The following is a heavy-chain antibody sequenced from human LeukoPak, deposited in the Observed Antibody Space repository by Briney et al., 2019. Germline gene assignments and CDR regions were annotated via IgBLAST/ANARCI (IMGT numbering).Heavy chain of an antibody. V-gene: IGHV3-33*01. Sequence: QSGRSLRLSCAGSRFTFSDFGMHWVRQAPGKGLEWVAVIWHDGTKRHYAESVKGRFAISRDNAKNSLYLQMNSLRAEDTAVYFCARGGGAFDIWGQGTMVTVSS. D-gene: IGHD5-12*01. CDR1: RFTFSDFG. CDR2: IWHDGTKR. J-gene: IGHJ3*02. CDR3: ARGGGAFDI.